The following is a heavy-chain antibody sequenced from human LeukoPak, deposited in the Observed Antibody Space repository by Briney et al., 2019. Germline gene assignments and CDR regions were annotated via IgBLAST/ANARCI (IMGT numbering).Heavy chain of an antibody. D-gene: IGHD3-10*02. Sequence: PSETLSLTCTVSGGSVSNHYWTWIRQPAGKGLEWIGRIYSSGSTNYHPSLKSRVTMTVDTSKNQFSLKLSSVTAADTALYYCARELFPQGANCFDPWGQGTLVTVSS. CDR2: IYSSGST. V-gene: IGHV4-4*07. J-gene: IGHJ5*02. CDR1: GGSVSNHY. CDR3: ARELFPQGANCFDP.